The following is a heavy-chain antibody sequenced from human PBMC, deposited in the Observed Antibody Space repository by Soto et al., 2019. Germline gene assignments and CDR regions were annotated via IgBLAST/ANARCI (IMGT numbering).Heavy chain of an antibody. Sequence: KPRGSLRVSCVASGFSVTSDSFNFVRQAPGKGLEWLSYISSSGADTHYADVVKGRFTISRDNAKNSVFLQMNSLRDEDTAMYYCARSQAVFGVVISVNWSDACGQVNLLPV. V-gene: IGHV3-21*05. CDR2: ISSSGADT. CDR3: ARSQAVFGVVISVNWSDA. D-gene: IGHD3-3*01. J-gene: IGHJ5*02. CDR1: GFSVTSDS.